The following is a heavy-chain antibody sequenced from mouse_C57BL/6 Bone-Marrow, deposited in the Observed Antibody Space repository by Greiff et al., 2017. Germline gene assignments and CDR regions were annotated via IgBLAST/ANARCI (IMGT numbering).Heavy chain of an antibody. CDR3: ARWVYGNYWYFDV. D-gene: IGHD2-1*01. J-gene: IGHJ1*03. Sequence: QVQLQQSGAELARPGASVKLSCKASGYTFTSYGISWVKQRTGQGLEWIGEIYPRSGHTYYNEKFKGKAKLTADQSSSTAYMELRSLTSEDSAVYFCARWVYGNYWYFDVWGTGTTVTVSS. V-gene: IGHV1-81*01. CDR1: GYTFTSYG. CDR2: IYPRSGHT.